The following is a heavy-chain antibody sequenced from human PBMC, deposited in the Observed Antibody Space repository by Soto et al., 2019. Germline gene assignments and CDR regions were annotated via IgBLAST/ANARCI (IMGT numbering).Heavy chain of an antibody. J-gene: IGHJ3*02. D-gene: IGHD2-2*01. CDR3: VLLGYCSTSSCRI. CDR1: GLTVSSYA. Sequence: GGSLRLSCAASGLTVSSYAMSWVRQAPGKGLEWVSAISGSGGSTYYADSVKGRFTISRDNSKNTLYLQMNSLRAEDTAVYYCVLLGYCSTSSCRIRGQGTIVTVSS. V-gene: IGHV3-23*01. CDR2: ISGSGGST.